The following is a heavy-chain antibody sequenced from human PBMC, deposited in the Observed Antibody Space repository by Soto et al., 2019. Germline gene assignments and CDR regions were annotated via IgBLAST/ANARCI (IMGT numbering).Heavy chain of an antibody. Sequence: QVQLQQWGAGLLKPSETLSLTCAVYGGSFSGYYWSWIRQPPGKGLEWIGEINHSGSTNYNPSLKSRVTISVDTSKNQFSLKLSSVTAADTAVYYCARRYSGYDLDYWGQGTLVTVFS. CDR2: INHSGST. J-gene: IGHJ4*02. CDR3: ARRYSGYDLDY. D-gene: IGHD5-12*01. V-gene: IGHV4-34*01. CDR1: GGSFSGYY.